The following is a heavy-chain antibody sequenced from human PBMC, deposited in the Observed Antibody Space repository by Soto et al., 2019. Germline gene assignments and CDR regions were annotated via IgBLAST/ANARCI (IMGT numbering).Heavy chain of an antibody. J-gene: IGHJ6*02. V-gene: IGHV3-48*01. CDR3: ERGGGMDV. Sequence: EVQLVESGGGLVQPGGSLRLSCAASGFTFSSYSINWVRQAPGKGLEWVSYISTSGSTIYYADSVKGRFTISRNNARNSVYLQMNSLRAEDTAVYYCERGGGMDVWGQGTTVTVPS. CDR1: GFTFSSYS. CDR2: ISTSGSTI. D-gene: IGHD3-16*01.